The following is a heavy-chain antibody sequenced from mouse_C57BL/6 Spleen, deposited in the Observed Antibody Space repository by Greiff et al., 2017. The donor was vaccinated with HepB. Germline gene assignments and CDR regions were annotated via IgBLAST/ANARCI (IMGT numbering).Heavy chain of an antibody. Sequence: QVQLKQSGAELVRPGASVTLSCKASGYTFTDYEMHWVKQTPVHGLEWIGAIDPETGGTAYNQKFKGKAILTADKSSSTAYMELRSLTSEDSAVYYCTRGGYYGSSYGGYAMDYWGQGTSVTVSS. CDR1: GYTFTDYE. V-gene: IGHV1-15*01. CDR2: IDPETGGT. D-gene: IGHD1-1*01. CDR3: TRGGYYGSSYGGYAMDY. J-gene: IGHJ4*01.